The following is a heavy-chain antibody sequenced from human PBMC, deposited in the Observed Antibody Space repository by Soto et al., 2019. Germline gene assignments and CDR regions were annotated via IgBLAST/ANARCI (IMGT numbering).Heavy chain of an antibody. CDR2: IRDSGAR. Sequence: EVQLLESGGGVVQAGGPRSRSCAASGFPFSHLPMNGAGQPPRKGLEWVAGIRDSGARYYANSVKGRFTISRDNSKNTLYVQINSLRAEDTAVYYCAKWRVASAYRGMDVWGQGTTVTVS. V-gene: IGHV3-23*01. CDR3: AKWRVASAYRGMDV. J-gene: IGHJ6*02. D-gene: IGHD5-12*01. CDR1: GFPFSHLP.